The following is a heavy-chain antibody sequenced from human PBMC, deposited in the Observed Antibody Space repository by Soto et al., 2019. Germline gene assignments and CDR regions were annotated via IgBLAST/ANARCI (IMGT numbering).Heavy chain of an antibody. CDR2: ISSSSSTI. V-gene: IGHV3-48*01. Sequence: GESLRRSCAASGFTFGSYSMNWVRQAPGKGLEWVSYISSSSSTIYYADSVKGRFTISRDNAKNSLYLQMNSLRAEDTAVYYCARDRPVFGVVISAQDYWGQGTLVTVSS. J-gene: IGHJ4*02. CDR1: GFTFGSYS. CDR3: ARDRPVFGVVISAQDY. D-gene: IGHD3-3*01.